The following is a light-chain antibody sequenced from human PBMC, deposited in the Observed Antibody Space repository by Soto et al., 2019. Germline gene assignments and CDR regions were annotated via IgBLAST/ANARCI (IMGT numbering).Light chain of an antibody. CDR2: LAS. J-gene: IGKJ4*01. V-gene: IGKV2-28*01. Sequence: DVVMTQSPLSLPVTPGEPASISFRSSQSLLHSNGYNYLAWFLQKAGQSPQLLIYLASSRASGVPDRFSGSGSGTDFTLEISSVEAEDVGIYYCMQLLHPPLTFGGGTKVEIK. CDR1: QSLLHSNGYNY. CDR3: MQLLHPPLT.